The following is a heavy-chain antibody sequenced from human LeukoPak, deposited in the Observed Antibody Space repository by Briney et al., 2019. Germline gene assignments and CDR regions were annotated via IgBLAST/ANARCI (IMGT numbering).Heavy chain of an antibody. V-gene: IGHV4-59*01. CDR2: IYYSGST. J-gene: IGHJ4*02. CDR1: GGSLSSYY. Sequence: SETLSLTCTVSGGSLSSYYWSWIRQPPGKGLEWIGYIYYSGSTNYNPSLKSRVTISVDTSKNQFSLKLSSVTAADTAVYYCARNMVRGTFDYWGQGTLVTVSS. D-gene: IGHD3-10*01. CDR3: ARNMVRGTFDY.